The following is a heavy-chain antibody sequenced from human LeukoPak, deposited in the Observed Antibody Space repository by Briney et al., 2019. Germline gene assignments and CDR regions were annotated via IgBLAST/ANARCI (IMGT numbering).Heavy chain of an antibody. D-gene: IGHD2-15*01. J-gene: IGHJ4*02. Sequence: GASVKVSCKASGGTFSSYALSWVRRAPGKGLEWVSATSSSDAGKYYADSVRGRFTISRDNSRNTMYLQMNSLRVEDAAVYYCAKAPVTSCRGAFCYPFDSWGQGTLVTVSS. V-gene: IGHV3-23*01. CDR3: AKAPVTSCRGAFCYPFDS. CDR1: GGTFSSYA. CDR2: TSSSDAGK.